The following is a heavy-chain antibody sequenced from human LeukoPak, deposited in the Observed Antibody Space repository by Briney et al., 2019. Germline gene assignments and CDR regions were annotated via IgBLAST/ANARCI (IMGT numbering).Heavy chain of an antibody. CDR2: IKSKTDGGTT. CDR3: TTEHSIVGATTDFDY. CDR1: GFTFSNAW. Sequence: GGSLRLSCAASGFTFSNAWMSWVRQAPGKGLEWVGRIKSKTDGGTTDYAAPVKGRFTISRDDSKNTLDLQMNSLKTEDTAVYYCTTEHSIVGATTDFDYWGQGTLVTVSS. D-gene: IGHD1-26*01. V-gene: IGHV3-15*01. J-gene: IGHJ4*02.